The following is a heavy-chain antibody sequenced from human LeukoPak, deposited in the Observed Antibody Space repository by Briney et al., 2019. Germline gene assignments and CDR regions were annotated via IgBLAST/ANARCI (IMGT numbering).Heavy chain of an antibody. CDR3: ASIFSGWFDY. J-gene: IGHJ4*02. CDR1: GFTFSSYA. D-gene: IGHD6-19*01. CDR2: ISYDGSNK. Sequence: PGGSLRLSCAASGFTFSSYAMHWVRQAPGKGLEWVAVISYDGSNKYYADSVKGRFTISRDNSKNTLYLQMNSLGAEDTAVYYCASIFSGWFDYWGQGTLVTVSS. V-gene: IGHV3-30-3*01.